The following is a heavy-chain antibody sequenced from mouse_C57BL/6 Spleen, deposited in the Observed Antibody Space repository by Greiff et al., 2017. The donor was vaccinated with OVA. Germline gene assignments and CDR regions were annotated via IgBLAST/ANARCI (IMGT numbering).Heavy chain of an antibody. D-gene: IGHD1-1*01. CDR2: IDPEDGDT. V-gene: IGHV14-1*01. Sequence: EVQLQQSGAELVRPGASVKLSCTASGFNIKDYYMHWVKQRPEQGLEWIGRIDPEDGDTEYAPKFQGKATMTADTSSNTAYLQLSSLTSEDTAVYYGTRGTVVARGYYFDYWGQGTTLTVSS. CDR3: TRGTVVARGYYFDY. J-gene: IGHJ2*01. CDR1: GFNIKDYY.